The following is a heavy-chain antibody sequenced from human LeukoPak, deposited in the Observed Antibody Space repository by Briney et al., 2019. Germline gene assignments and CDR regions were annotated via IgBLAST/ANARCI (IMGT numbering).Heavy chain of an antibody. Sequence: SETLSLTCTVSGGSISSYYWSWIRQPPGKGLEWIGYIYYSGSTNCNPSLKSRVTISVDTSKNQFSLKLSSVTAADTAVYYCARDQSWITMVRGAVYYGMDVWGKGTTVTVSS. CDR1: GGSISSYY. D-gene: IGHD3-10*01. J-gene: IGHJ6*04. CDR2: IYYSGST. V-gene: IGHV4-59*01. CDR3: ARDQSWITMVRGAVYYGMDV.